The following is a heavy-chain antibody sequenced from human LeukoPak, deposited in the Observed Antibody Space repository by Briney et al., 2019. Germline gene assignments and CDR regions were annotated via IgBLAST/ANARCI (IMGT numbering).Heavy chain of an antibody. CDR1: GGTFSSYA. V-gene: IGHV1-69*13. Sequence: ASVKVSCKASGGTFSSYAISWVRQAPGQGLEWMGGIIPIFGTANYAQKFQGRVTITAAEDTSTDDRELSSLRSEDTAVYYCASAIHNYDFWSGPVYYYFDYWGQGTLVTVSS. J-gene: IGHJ4*02. D-gene: IGHD3-3*01. CDR2: IIPIFGTA. CDR3: ASAIHNYDFWSGPVYYYFDY.